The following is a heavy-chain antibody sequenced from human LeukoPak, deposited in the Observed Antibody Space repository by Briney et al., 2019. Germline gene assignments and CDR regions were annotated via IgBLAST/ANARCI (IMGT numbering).Heavy chain of an antibody. Sequence: GGSLRLSCAASGFTVSSNYMSWVRQAPGKGLEWVSVIYSGGSKYYADSVKGRFTISRDNSKNTLYVQMNSLRAEDTAVYYCARGLPSLYGSGSSYYFDYWGQGTLVTVSS. CDR3: ARGLPSLYGSGSSYYFDY. CDR1: GFTVSSNY. J-gene: IGHJ4*02. CDR2: IYSGGSK. V-gene: IGHV3-53*01. D-gene: IGHD3-10*01.